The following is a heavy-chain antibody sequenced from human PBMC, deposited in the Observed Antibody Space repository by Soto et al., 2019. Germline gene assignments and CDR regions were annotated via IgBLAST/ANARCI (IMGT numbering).Heavy chain of an antibody. Sequence: GASVKVSCKASGYTFTGYYMHWVRQAPGQGLEWMGWINPNSGGTNYAQKFQGWVTMTRDTSISTAYMELSRLRSDDTAVYYCSRGTTCGGDCYGMDVWGQGTTVTVSS. J-gene: IGHJ6*02. D-gene: IGHD2-21*01. CDR1: GYTFTGYY. CDR2: INPNSGGT. V-gene: IGHV1-2*04. CDR3: SRGTTCGGDCYGMDV.